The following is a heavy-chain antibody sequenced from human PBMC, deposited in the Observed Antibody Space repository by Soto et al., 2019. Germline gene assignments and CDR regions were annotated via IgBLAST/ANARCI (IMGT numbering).Heavy chain of an antibody. Sequence: QVQLQQSGPGLVKPSQTLSLICTVSGASISNANYYWRWIRQPPGKGLEWFGNINYSGTTYLNPSPGSRVSVSVVSCTNQFSLRLSSATPADTAVYFCAGVTRDFGDYEVYGVEAFDLWGQGTMVTVSP. CDR3: AGVTRDFGDYEVYGVEAFDL. J-gene: IGHJ3*01. V-gene: IGHV4-30-4*01. D-gene: IGHD4-17*01. CDR2: INYSGTT. CDR1: GASISNANYY.